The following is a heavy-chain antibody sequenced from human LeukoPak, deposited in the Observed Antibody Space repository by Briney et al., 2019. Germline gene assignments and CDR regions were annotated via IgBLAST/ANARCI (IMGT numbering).Heavy chain of an antibody. V-gene: IGHV4-59*01. D-gene: IGHD6-25*01. Sequence: SETLSLTCTVSGGSISSYYWSWIRQPPGKGLEWIGYIYYSGTTNYNPSLKSRVTISVDTSKNQFSLKLSSVTAADTAVYYCARGVYIAAAKKAYWGKGTLFTVSS. CDR1: GGSISSYY. CDR2: IYYSGTT. CDR3: ARGVYIAAAKKAY. J-gene: IGHJ4*02.